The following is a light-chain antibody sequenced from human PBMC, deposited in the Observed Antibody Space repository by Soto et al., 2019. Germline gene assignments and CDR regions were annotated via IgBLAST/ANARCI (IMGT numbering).Light chain of an antibody. CDR2: DAS. CDR1: QSVSSS. CDR3: QQRRYWPRT. J-gene: IGKJ2*01. V-gene: IGKV3-11*01. Sequence: ETVLTQSPATLSLSPGERATLSCRASQSVSSSLAWYQQKPGQAPRLLIYDASNRATGIPVRFSGSGSGTDFNLTIRSLEPEDLAVYYCQQRRYWPRTFGQGPKLEIK.